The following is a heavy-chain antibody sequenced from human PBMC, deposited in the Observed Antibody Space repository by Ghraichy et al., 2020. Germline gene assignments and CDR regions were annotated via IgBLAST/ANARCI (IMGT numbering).Heavy chain of an antibody. CDR3: AKAPTPGLRFLEWPGGYFQH. Sequence: GGSLRLSCAASGFTFDDYAMHWVRQAPGKGLEWVSGISWNSGSIDYADSVKGRFTISRDNAKNSLYLQMNSLRAEDTALYYCAKAPTPGLRFLEWPGGYFQHWGQGTLVTVSS. CDR1: GFTFDDYA. CDR2: ISWNSGSI. D-gene: IGHD3-3*01. J-gene: IGHJ1*01. V-gene: IGHV3-9*01.